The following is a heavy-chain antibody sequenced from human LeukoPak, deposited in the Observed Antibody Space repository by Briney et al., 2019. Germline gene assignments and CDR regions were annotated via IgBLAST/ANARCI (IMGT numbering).Heavy chain of an antibody. Sequence: PSETLSLTCRVSGGSISSYYWSWIRQAPGKGLEWIGRIYTSGSTNYNPSLKSRVTISVDTSKNQFSLKLTSVTAADTAVYFCARRVGFYGSGSLNYFDPWGQGILVSVSS. D-gene: IGHD3-10*01. J-gene: IGHJ5*01. CDR3: ARRVGFYGSGSLNYFDP. CDR1: GGSISSYY. CDR2: IYTSGST. V-gene: IGHV4-4*08.